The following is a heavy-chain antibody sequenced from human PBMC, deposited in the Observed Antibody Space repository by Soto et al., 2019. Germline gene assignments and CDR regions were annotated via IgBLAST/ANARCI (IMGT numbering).Heavy chain of an antibody. CDR1: GGSISSGGYS. J-gene: IGHJ5*02. CDR3: ARCCYYDSSGYYYPNGFDP. D-gene: IGHD3-22*01. V-gene: IGHV4-30-2*01. CDR2: IYHSGNT. Sequence: LSLTCAVSGGSISSGGYSWSWVPQPPGKGLEWIGYIYHSGNTYYNPSLKSRVTISVGRSKNQFSLKLSFVTAADTAVYYCARCCYYDSSGYYYPNGFDPWGQGTLVTVSS.